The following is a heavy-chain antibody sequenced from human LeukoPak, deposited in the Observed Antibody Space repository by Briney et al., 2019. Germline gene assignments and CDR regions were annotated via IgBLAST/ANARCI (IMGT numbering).Heavy chain of an antibody. CDR1: GGSISSGDYY. CDR3: ARVVGSSSQIAFDI. Sequence: SETLSLTCTVSGGSISSGDYYRSWIRQPPGKGLEWIGYIYYSGSTYYNPSLRSRVTISVDTSKNQFSLKLSSVTAADTAVYYCARVVGSSSQIAFDIWGQGTMVTVSS. J-gene: IGHJ3*02. D-gene: IGHD6-13*01. V-gene: IGHV4-30-4*01. CDR2: IYYSGST.